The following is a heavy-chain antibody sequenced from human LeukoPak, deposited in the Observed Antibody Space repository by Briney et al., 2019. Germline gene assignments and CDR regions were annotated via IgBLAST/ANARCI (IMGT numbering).Heavy chain of an antibody. CDR3: ATAAGADFFDY. CDR2: ISGSGGTT. D-gene: IGHD3-3*01. CDR1: GFSFRSYA. J-gene: IGHJ4*02. V-gene: IGHV3-23*01. Sequence: QSGGSLRLSCAASGFSFRSYAMSWVRQAPGMGLEWVSAISGSGGTTDYADSVKGRFTISRDNSKNTLYLQMNSLRAEDTAVYYCATAAGADFFDYWGQGTLVTVSS.